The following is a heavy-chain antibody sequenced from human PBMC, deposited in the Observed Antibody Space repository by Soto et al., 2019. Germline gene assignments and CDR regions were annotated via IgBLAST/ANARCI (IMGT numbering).Heavy chain of an antibody. CDR1: GFTFSDYY. CDR2: ISSSSGST. CDR3: ARDRGGYDRLYYYHGMDV. V-gene: IGHV3-11*06. Sequence: GSMRLSSPASGFTFSDYYMSWIRQAPGKGLEYISYISSSSGSTNYADSVKGRFTISRDNAKNSLYLQMSSLRAEDTAVYYCARDRGGYDRLYYYHGMDVWGQGTTVTVSS. J-gene: IGHJ6*02. D-gene: IGHD5-12*01.